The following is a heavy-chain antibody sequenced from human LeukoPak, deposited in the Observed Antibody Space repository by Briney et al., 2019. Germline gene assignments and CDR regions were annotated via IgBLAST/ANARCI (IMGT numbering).Heavy chain of an antibody. CDR1: GFTLSSYA. CDR2: ISYDGSNK. Sequence: GGSLRLSCAAPGFTLSSYAMHWVRRAPGKGLEWVAVISYDGSNKYYADSVKGRFTISRDNSKNTLYLQMNSLRAEDTAVYYCARVFANWGQGTLVTVSS. CDR3: ARVFAN. J-gene: IGHJ4*02. V-gene: IGHV3-30*04.